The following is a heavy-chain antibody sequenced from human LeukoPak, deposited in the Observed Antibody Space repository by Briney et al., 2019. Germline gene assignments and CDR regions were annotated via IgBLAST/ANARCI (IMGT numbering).Heavy chain of an antibody. J-gene: IGHJ5*02. Sequence: GGSLRLSCAASGFTVSSKFMSWVPQAPGQGLEGVSRIQGGGSTFYADFGKGRFTISRDDSKNILYLQMNSPRAEDTAVYYCARGYSDRTPPFDPWGQGTLVTVSS. CDR3: ARGYSDRTPPFDP. D-gene: IGHD3-22*01. V-gene: IGHV3-66*01. CDR1: GFTVSSKF. CDR2: IQGGGST.